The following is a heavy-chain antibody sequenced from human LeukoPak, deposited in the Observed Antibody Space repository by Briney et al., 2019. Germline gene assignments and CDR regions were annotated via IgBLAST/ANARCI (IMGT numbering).Heavy chain of an antibody. CDR3: AKDPGSSFDY. J-gene: IGHJ4*02. D-gene: IGHD6-13*01. CDR1: GFTFSSYG. V-gene: IGHV3-23*01. Sequence: GGSLRLSCAASGFTFSSYGMSWVRQAPGKGLDWVSAISGSGGRTNYADSVAGRFTISRDNSKNTLYLQMNNLRAEDTAVYYCAKDPGSSFDYWGQGTLVTVSS. CDR2: ISGSGGRT.